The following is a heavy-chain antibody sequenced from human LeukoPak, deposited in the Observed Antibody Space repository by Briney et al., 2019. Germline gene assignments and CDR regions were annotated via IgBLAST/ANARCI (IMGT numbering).Heavy chain of an antibody. CDR1: GFTFSSYA. V-gene: IGHV3-23*01. D-gene: IGHD6-19*01. J-gene: IGHJ4*02. Sequence: PGGSLRLSCAASGFTFSSYAMSWVRQAPGKGLEWVSAISGSGGSTYYADSVKGRFTISRDNSKNTLYLQMNSLRAEDTAVYYCAKARGSGWLPDYFDYWGQGTLVTVSS. CDR2: ISGSGGST. CDR3: AKARGSGWLPDYFDY.